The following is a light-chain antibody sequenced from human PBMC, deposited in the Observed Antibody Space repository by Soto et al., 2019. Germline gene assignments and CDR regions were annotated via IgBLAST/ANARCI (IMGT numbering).Light chain of an antibody. CDR3: QQRSNWPIT. CDR1: RSVSIY. CDR2: DAS. Sequence: IVLTHSPATLSFSPGESATLSCRATRSVSIYLAWYQQKPGQAPRLLIYDASSRPTDIPARFSGSGSGTDFTLTISSLEPEDFALYYCQQRSNWPITFGQGTRLEIK. J-gene: IGKJ5*01. V-gene: IGKV3-11*01.